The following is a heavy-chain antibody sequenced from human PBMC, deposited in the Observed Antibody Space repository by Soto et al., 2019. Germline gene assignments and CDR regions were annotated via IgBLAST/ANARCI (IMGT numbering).Heavy chain of an antibody. CDR1: GYSFTSYY. J-gene: IGHJ5*02. CDR3: ASDQAGSSHWFHP. Sequence: QVQLVQSGAEVKKPGASVKVSCKASGYSFTSYYMYWVRQAPGQGLEWVGVINPSVGSTNYAQKFPSRVXXTXDXXTSTVYMELSSLSSEDTAMAGCASDQAGSSHWFHPWGRGTLVTVSS. V-gene: IGHV1-46*01. CDR2: INPSVGST.